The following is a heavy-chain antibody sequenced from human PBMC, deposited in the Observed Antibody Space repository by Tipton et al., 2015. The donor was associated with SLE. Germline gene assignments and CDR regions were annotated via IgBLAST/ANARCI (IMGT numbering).Heavy chain of an antibody. CDR2: LSYNGNT. CDR3: ARHFSGSYSFDY. J-gene: IGHJ4*02. V-gene: IGHV4-39*07. D-gene: IGHD1-26*01. CDR1: GGSFSSSSYY. Sequence: TLSLTCSVSGGSFSSSSYYWGWIRQPPGKGLEWIGTLSYNGNTYYTPSLKSRVSISVDMSKNQVSLKLSSVTAADTALYYCARHFSGSYSFDYWGQGKLVTVSS.